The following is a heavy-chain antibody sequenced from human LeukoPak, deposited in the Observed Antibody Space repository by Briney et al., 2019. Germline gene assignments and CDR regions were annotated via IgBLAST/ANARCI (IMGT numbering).Heavy chain of an antibody. Sequence: ASVKVSCKASGYTFTSYGISWVRQAPGQGLEWMGWISGYNGNTKYAQKLQGRVTMTTDTSTRTAYMELRSLRSDDTAVYYCARGRRGYSYGYLLDYWGQGTLVTVSS. CDR3: ARGRRGYSYGYLLDY. J-gene: IGHJ4*02. D-gene: IGHD5-18*01. V-gene: IGHV1-18*01. CDR1: GYTFTSYG. CDR2: ISGYNGNT.